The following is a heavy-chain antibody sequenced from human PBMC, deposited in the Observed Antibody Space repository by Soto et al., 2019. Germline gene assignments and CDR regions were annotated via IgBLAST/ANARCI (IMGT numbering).Heavy chain of an antibody. CDR2: IYYSGST. J-gene: IGHJ6*03. V-gene: IGHV4-59*08. Sequence: SETLSLTCTVSGGSISSYYWSWIRQPPGQGLEWIGYIYYSGSTNYNPSLKSRVTISVDTSKNQFSLKLSSVTAADTAVYYCARIGYSYGYFGRDLDYYYYMDVWGKGTTVTVSS. D-gene: IGHD5-18*01. CDR1: GGSISSYY. CDR3: ARIGYSYGYFGRDLDYYYYMDV.